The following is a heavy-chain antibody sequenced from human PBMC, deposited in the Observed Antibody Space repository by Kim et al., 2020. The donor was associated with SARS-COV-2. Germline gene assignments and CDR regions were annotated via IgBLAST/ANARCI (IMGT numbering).Heavy chain of an antibody. Sequence: GGSLRLSCAASGFTLSSYDMHWVRQGTGKGLEWVSTIGTAADTYYPGSVKGRFTISRENAKNSAYLQMNSLRAGDTAVYYCARAPYGHLDYWGQGTLVTV. J-gene: IGHJ4*02. CDR3: ARAPYGHLDY. V-gene: IGHV3-13*01. CDR1: GFTLSSYD. D-gene: IGHD3-10*01. CDR2: IGTAADT.